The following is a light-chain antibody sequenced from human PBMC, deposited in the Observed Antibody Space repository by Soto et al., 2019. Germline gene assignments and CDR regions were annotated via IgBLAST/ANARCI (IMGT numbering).Light chain of an antibody. CDR2: EVS. Sequence: QSVLTQRPSASGSPGQSVTISCTGTSSDVGGYNYVSWYQQHPGKAPKLMIYEVSKRPSGVPDRFSGSKSGNTASLTVSGLQAEDEADYYCSSYAGSNNLVVFGGGTKLTVL. J-gene: IGLJ2*01. V-gene: IGLV2-8*01. CDR1: SSDVGGYNY. CDR3: SSYAGSNNLVV.